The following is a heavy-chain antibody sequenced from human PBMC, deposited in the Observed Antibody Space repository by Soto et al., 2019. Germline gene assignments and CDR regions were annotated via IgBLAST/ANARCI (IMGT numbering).Heavy chain of an antibody. J-gene: IGHJ5*02. CDR2: IYYNGRT. V-gene: IGHV4-31*03. Sequence: QVQLQESGPGLVKPSQTLSLTCTVSGGPIRSGDYYWTWIRQHPGKGLEWIGYIYYNGRTFYNPSLESRLTMSIDTSKNQFSLSLSSVTAADTAVYYCARFYEYVRFDHWGQGTLVTVSS. D-gene: IGHD3-16*01. CDR3: ARFYEYVRFDH. CDR1: GGPIRSGDYY.